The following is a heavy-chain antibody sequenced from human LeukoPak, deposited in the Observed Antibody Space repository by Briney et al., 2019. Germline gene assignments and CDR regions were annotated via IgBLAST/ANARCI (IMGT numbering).Heavy chain of an antibody. CDR1: GFTFSSYSM. J-gene: IGHJ3*02. CDR3: AREGIADAFDI. Sequence: GSLRLSCAASGFTFSSYSMNWVRQPPGKGLEWIGEIYHSGSTNYNPSLKSRVTISVDKSKNQFSLKLSSVTAADTAVYYCAREGIADAFDIWGQGTMVTVSS. V-gene: IGHV4-4*02. D-gene: IGHD6-13*01. CDR2: IYHSGST.